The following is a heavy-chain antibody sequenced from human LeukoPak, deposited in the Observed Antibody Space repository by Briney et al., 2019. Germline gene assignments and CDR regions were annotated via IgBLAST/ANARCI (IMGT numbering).Heavy chain of an antibody. J-gene: IGHJ3*02. CDR2: IYYSGST. CDR1: GGSISSSSYY. CDR3: AVERYCSGGSCYGDAFDI. V-gene: IGHV4-39*01. Sequence: SETLSLTCTVSGGSISSSSYYWGWIRQPPGKGLEWIGSIYYSGSTYYNPSFKSRVTISVDTSKNQFSLKLSSVTAADTAVYYCAVERYCSGGSCYGDAFDIWGQGTMVTVSS. D-gene: IGHD2-15*01.